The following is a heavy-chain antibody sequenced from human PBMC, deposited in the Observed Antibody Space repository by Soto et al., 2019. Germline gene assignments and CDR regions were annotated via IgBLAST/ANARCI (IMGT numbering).Heavy chain of an antibody. Sequence: QVQLVQSGAEVKKPGSSVKVSCKASGGTFSSYAISWVRQAPGQGLEWMGGIIPIFGTANYAQKFQGRVTITADESTSTAYMELSSLRSEDTAVYYCARDRPPGPRTSSSGWYYFDSWGQGTMVTVSS. CDR1: GGTFSSYA. J-gene: IGHJ4*02. D-gene: IGHD6-19*01. CDR3: ARDRPPGPRTSSSGWYYFDS. CDR2: IIPIFGTA. V-gene: IGHV1-69*01.